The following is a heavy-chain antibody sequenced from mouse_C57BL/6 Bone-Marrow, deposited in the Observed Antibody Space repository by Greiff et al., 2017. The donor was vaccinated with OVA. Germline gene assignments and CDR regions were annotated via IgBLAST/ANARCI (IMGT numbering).Heavy chain of an antibody. V-gene: IGHV1-81*01. J-gene: IGHJ1*03. CDR3: ALTQYFDV. D-gene: IGHD4-1*01. CDR2: IYTRSGNT. CDR1: GYNLTSYG. Sequence: VQLQQSGAELARPGASVKLSCKASGYNLTSYGISWVKQRTGQGLEWIGEIYTRSGNTYYNEKFKGKATMTADKSSSTAYMELRSLTSEDSAVYFCALTQYFDVWGTGTTVTVSS.